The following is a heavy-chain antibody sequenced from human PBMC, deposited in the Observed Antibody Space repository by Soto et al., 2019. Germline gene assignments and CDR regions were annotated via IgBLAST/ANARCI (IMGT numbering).Heavy chain of an antibody. V-gene: IGHV1-46*03. CDR1: GYIFIHYY. Sequence: QVQLVQSGAEVKKPGASVKVSCKASGYIFIHYYIHWVRQAPGQGLEWMAIINPNGGSTNYAQKFQGRVTVKSDTSKRTGSMELNSLGSDDTAVYFCARSLLQGDFWGQGTLVTVSS. J-gene: IGHJ4*02. CDR2: INPNGGST. D-gene: IGHD2-21*01. CDR3: ARSLLQGDF.